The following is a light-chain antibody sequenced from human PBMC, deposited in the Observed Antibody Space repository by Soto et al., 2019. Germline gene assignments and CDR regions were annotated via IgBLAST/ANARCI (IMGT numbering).Light chain of an antibody. V-gene: IGLV2-8*01. CDR2: EVS. CDR3: TSYVGSNIWV. J-gene: IGLJ2*01. CDR1: SSDVGAYKY. Sequence: QSALTQPPSASGSPGQSVTISCTGTSSDVGAYKYVSWYQQYPGKAPKLMIYEVSKRPSGVPDRFSGSKSGNTASLTVSGLQAEDEDDDYCTSYVGSNIWVFGGATQRTVL.